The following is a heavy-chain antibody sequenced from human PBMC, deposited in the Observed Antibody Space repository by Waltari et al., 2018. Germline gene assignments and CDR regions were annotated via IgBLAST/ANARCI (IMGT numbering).Heavy chain of an antibody. CDR3: ARGWGSGSWYFDL. V-gene: IGHV3-21*01. CDR1: GFTFRSYS. CDR2: ISRGSNYI. D-gene: IGHD6-19*01. Sequence: EEQLVESGGGLVKPGGSLRLSCGVSGFTFRSYSMNWVRQAPGKGLEWVSSISRGSNYIYYAESVKGRFTISRDNAKNSLYLQMNSLRAEDTAVYYCARGWGSGSWYFDLWGRGTLVTVSS. J-gene: IGHJ2*01.